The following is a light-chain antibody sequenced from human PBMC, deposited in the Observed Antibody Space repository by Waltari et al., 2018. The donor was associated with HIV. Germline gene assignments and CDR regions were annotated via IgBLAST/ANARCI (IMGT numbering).Light chain of an antibody. CDR3: QQYNNGPPGT. V-gene: IGKV3-15*01. J-gene: IGKJ2*01. CDR1: QSVSSN. Sequence: EIVMTQSPATLSVSPGERATLSCRASQSVSSNLAWYKKKPGQAPRLLIYGASTRATGIPARFSGSGSGTEFNLTISSLQSEDFAVYYCQQYNNGPPGTFGQGTKLEIK. CDR2: GAS.